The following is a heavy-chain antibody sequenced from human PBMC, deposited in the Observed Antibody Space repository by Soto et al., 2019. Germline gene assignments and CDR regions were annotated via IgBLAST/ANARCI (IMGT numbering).Heavy chain of an antibody. D-gene: IGHD3-22*01. V-gene: IGHV4-61*01. CDR2: IYYSGST. CDR1: GGSVGSGSYY. CDR3: SRYYDSSGFDY. Sequence: PSETLSLTCTVSGGSVGSGSYYWSWIRQPPGKGLEWIGYIYYSGSTNYNPSLKSRVTISVDTSKNQFPLKLSSVTAADTAVYYCSRYYDSSGFDYWGQGTLVTVS. J-gene: IGHJ4*02.